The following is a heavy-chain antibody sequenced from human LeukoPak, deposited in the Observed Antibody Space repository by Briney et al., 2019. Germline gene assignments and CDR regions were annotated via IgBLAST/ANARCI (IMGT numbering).Heavy chain of an antibody. CDR3: TRAVAADDFSPGY. J-gene: IGHJ4*02. Sequence: KAGGSLRLSCVASGFTFSSYSMNWVRQAPGKRLEWVSCISSTSRYIYYADSVKGRFTISRDNAKNSVYLQMNSLRAEDTAVYYCTRAVAADDFSPGYWGQGTLLTVSS. CDR2: ISSTSRYI. CDR1: GFTFSSYS. V-gene: IGHV3-21*01. D-gene: IGHD3/OR15-3a*01.